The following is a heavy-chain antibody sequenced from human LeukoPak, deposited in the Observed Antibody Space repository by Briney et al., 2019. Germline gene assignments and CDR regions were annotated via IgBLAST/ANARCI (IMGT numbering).Heavy chain of an antibody. CDR1: GDSISSGGYS. Sequence: ASETLSLTCAVSGDSISSGGYSWSWVRQPPGKGLEWIGYIYSSGRSYYNPSLQSRVTISVDTSKNEFSLKVTSVTAADTAVYYCARDPYDSGMWGQGTLVTVSS. J-gene: IGHJ4*02. V-gene: IGHV4-30-4*07. CDR2: IYSSGRS. D-gene: IGHD3-10*01. CDR3: ARDPYDSGM.